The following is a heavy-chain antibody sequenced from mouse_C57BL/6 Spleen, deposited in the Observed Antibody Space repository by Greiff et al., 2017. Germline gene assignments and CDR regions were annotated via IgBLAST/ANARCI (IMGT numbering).Heavy chain of an antibody. CDR3: ARSTLVTEAMDY. CDR2: ISNKANGYTT. J-gene: IGHJ4*01. D-gene: IGHD2-2*01. CDR1: GFTFTDYY. V-gene: IGHV7-3*01. Sequence: EVQLVESGGGLVQPGGSLSLSCAASGFTFTDYYMSWVRQPPGKALEWLGFISNKANGYTTEYSASVKGRFTISRANSQSILYLQMNALRAEDRANYYCARSTLVTEAMDYWGQGTSVTVSS.